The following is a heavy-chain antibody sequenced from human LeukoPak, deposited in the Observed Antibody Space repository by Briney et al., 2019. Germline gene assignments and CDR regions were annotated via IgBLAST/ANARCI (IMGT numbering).Heavy chain of an antibody. CDR3: ARGSGSFDY. CDR1: RGSMSNYY. Sequence: QTSETLSLTCTVSRGSMSNYYWSWIRQPPGKGLEWIGYIYYSGSTKYNPSLKSRVTISAETSKNQFSLKLSSVTAADTAVYYCARGSGSFDYWGQGTLVTVSS. D-gene: IGHD2-15*01. CDR2: IYYSGST. J-gene: IGHJ4*02. V-gene: IGHV4-59*12.